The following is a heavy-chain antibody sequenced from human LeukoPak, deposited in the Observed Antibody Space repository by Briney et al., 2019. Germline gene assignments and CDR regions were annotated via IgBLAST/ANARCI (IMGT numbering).Heavy chain of an antibody. CDR1: GFTFSSYW. V-gene: IGHV3-7*01. D-gene: IGHD6-13*01. CDR2: IKQDGSEK. CDR3: ARDLAAAGTFYYDMDV. Sequence: GGSLRLSCAASGFTFSSYWMNWVRQAPGRGLEWVANIKQDGSEKHYVDSVKGRFTISRDNAKNPLYLQMNSLRAEDTAVYFCARDLAAAGTFYYDMDVWGQGTTVTVSS. J-gene: IGHJ6*02.